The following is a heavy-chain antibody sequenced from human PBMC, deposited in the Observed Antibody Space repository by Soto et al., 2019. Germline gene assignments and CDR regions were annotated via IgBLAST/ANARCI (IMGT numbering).Heavy chain of an antibody. CDR2: ISGSGGST. CDR1: GFTFSSYA. Sequence: EVQLLESGGGLVQPGGSLRLSCAASGFTFSSYAMSWVRQAPGKGLEWVSAISGSGGSTYYADSVKGRFTISRDNSKNTLYLQMNSLRAEDTAVYYCAKFTYGDYGKDYYYYYYMDVWDKGTTVTVSS. D-gene: IGHD4-17*01. CDR3: AKFTYGDYGKDYYYYYYMDV. V-gene: IGHV3-23*01. J-gene: IGHJ6*03.